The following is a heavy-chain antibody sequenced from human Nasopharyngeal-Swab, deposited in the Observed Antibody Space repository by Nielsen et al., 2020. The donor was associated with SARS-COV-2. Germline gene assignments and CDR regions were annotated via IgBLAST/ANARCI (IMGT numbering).Heavy chain of an antibody. CDR2: ISSSGSTI. Sequence: GGSLRLSCAASGFTFSDYYMSWIRQAPGKGLEWVSYISSSGSTIYYADSVKGRFTISRDNAKNSLYLQMNSLRAEDTAVYYCATEPPLDSSGWYGYYYYYGMDVWGQGTTVTVSS. V-gene: IGHV3-11*04. CDR3: ATEPPLDSSGWYGYYYYYGMDV. CDR1: GFTFSDYY. D-gene: IGHD6-13*01. J-gene: IGHJ6*02.